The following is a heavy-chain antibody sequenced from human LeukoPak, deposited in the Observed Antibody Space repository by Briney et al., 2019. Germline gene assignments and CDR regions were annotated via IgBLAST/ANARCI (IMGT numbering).Heavy chain of an antibody. V-gene: IGHV3-30*02. CDR2: IRYDGSNE. Sequence: PGGSLRLSCAVSGFTFSTYGIHWVRQAPGKGLEWVAFIRYDGSNEHYADSVKGRFTISRDNSQNTLHLQMNSLRADDTAVYYCARELVSSGTGYFDLWGRGTLVTVSS. CDR3: ARELVSSGTGYFDL. J-gene: IGHJ2*01. D-gene: IGHD3-10*02. CDR1: GFTFSTYG.